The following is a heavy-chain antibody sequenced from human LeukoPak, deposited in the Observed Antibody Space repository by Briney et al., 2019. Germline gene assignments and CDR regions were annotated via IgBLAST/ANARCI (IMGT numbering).Heavy chain of an antibody. V-gene: IGHV3-11*06. Sequence: GGSLRLSCAASGFAFSDYYMSWIRQAPGKGLEWVSYISSSSSYTNYADSVKGRFTISRDNAKNSLYLQMNSLRAEDTAVYYCARPLRDILTGYYFDYWGQGTLVTVSS. J-gene: IGHJ4*02. CDR2: ISSSSSYT. CDR1: GFAFSDYY. CDR3: ARPLRDILTGYYFDY. D-gene: IGHD3-9*01.